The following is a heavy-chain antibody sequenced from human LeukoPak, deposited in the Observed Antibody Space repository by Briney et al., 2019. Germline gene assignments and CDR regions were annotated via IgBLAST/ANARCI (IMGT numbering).Heavy chain of an antibody. D-gene: IGHD6-13*01. V-gene: IGHV3-66*01. CDR3: ARDRRIAAAGTYYYYGMDV. J-gene: IGHJ6*02. Sequence: PSETLSLTCTVSGGSISSYYWSWVRQAPGKGLEWVSVIYSGGSTYYADSVKGRFTISRDNSKNTLYLQMNSLRAEDTAVYYCARDRRIAAAGTYYYYGMDVWGQGTTVTVSS. CDR1: GGSISSYY. CDR2: IYSGGST.